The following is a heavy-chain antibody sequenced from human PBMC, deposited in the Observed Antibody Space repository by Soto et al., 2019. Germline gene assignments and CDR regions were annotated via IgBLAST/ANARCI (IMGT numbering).Heavy chain of an antibody. J-gene: IGHJ6*02. Sequence: GASVKVSCKASGYTFTSYYMHWVRQAPGQGLEWMGIINPSGGSTSYAQKFQGRVTMTRDTSTSTVYMELSSLRSEDTAVYYCARDAEYYYDSSAPYYYYGMDVWGQGTTVTVSS. CDR3: ARDAEYYYDSSAPYYYYGMDV. CDR1: GYTFTSYY. D-gene: IGHD3-22*01. V-gene: IGHV1-46*01. CDR2: INPSGGST.